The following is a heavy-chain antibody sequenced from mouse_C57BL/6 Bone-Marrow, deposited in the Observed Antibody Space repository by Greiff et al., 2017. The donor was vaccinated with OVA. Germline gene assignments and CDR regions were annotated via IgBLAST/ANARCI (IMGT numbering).Heavy chain of an antibody. D-gene: IGHD2-3*01. CDR3: ASYDGAWFAY. V-gene: IGHV1-69*01. CDR2: IDPSDSYT. J-gene: IGHJ3*01. CDR1: GYTFTSYW. Sequence: VQLQQPGAELVMPGASVKLSCKASGYTFTSYWMHWVKQRPGQGLEWIGEIDPSDSYTNYNQKFKGKSTLTVDKSSSTAYMQLSSLTSEDSAVYYWASYDGAWFAYWGQGTLVTVSA.